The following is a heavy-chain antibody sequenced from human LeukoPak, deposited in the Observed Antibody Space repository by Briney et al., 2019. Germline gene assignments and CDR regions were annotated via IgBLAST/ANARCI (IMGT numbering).Heavy chain of an antibody. Sequence: VSVTVSCMASGYSFHSYDLNWVRQAPGHGLEWMGWMNYNSGNTDYAQQVQSRVTMTRNTSISTAYMELSSLRSEDTAVYYCARAVQCSGGSCYSGLIADFGTHHPADYWGQGTLVTVSS. CDR3: ARAVQCSGGSCYSGLIADFGTHHPADY. CDR2: MNYNSGNT. J-gene: IGHJ4*02. CDR1: GYSFHSYD. D-gene: IGHD2-15*01. V-gene: IGHV1-8*01.